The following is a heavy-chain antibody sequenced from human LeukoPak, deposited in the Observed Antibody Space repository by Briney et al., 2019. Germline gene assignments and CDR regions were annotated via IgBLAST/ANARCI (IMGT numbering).Heavy chain of an antibody. V-gene: IGHV1-18*04. CDR1: RYTFTEHY. D-gene: IGHD3-22*01. Sequence: ASVRDSCMASRYTFTEHYMYEVRPAPGQGVAWVGRICACNATTNYAQKLQGRVTMTTDTSTSTAYLKLRSMRSDDTAGHYCARDRRGYYDTSGYYYDYGGQGTLVTVSS. CDR3: ARDRRGYYDTSGYYYDY. CDR2: ICACNATT. J-gene: IGHJ4*02.